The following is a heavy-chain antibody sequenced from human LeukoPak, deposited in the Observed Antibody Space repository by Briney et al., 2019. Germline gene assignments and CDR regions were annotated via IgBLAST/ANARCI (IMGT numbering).Heavy chain of an antibody. V-gene: IGHV1-69*13. Sequence: SVKVSCKASGGTFSSYAISWVRQAPGQGLEWMGGIIPIFGTANYAQKFQGRVTITADESTSTAYMELRSLRSDDTAVYYCARDPPYYYDSSGYYDYWGQGTLVTVSS. J-gene: IGHJ4*02. D-gene: IGHD3-22*01. CDR2: IIPIFGTA. CDR3: ARDPPYYYDSSGYYDY. CDR1: GGTFSSYA.